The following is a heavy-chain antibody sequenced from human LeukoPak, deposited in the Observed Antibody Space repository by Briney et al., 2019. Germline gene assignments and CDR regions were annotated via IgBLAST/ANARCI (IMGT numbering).Heavy chain of an antibody. CDR2: ISGSDGST. CDR3: AKEGEVGTMIVPDAFDI. V-gene: IGHV3-23*01. CDR1: GFTFSSYG. J-gene: IGHJ3*02. D-gene: IGHD3-22*01. Sequence: GGSLRLSCAASGFTFSSYGMSWVRQAPGKGLEWVSAISGSDGSTYYADSVKGRFTISRDNSKNTLYLQMNSLRAEDTAVYYCAKEGEVGTMIVPDAFDIWGQGTMVTVSS.